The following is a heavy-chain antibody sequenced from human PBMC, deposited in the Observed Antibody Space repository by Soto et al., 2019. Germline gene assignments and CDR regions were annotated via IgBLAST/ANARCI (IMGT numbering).Heavy chain of an antibody. J-gene: IGHJ4*02. CDR1: GFTFSSYA. V-gene: IGHV3-23*01. CDR2: ISGSGGST. CDR3: AKESYYYDSSGYYYLPFDY. Sequence: GGSLRLSCAASGFTFSSYAMSWVRQAPGKGLEWVSAISGSGGSTYYADSVKGRFTISRDNSKNTLYLQMNSLRVEDTAVYYCAKESYYYDSSGYYYLPFDYWGQGTLVTVSS. D-gene: IGHD3-22*01.